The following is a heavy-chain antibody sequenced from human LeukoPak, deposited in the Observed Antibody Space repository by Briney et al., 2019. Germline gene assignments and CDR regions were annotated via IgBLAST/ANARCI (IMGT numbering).Heavy chain of an antibody. CDR1: GGSISSSSYY. CDR2: IYHSGRT. CDR3: ARHDLVTGYFVPSNWFDP. V-gene: IGHV4-39*01. D-gene: IGHD3-9*01. Sequence: SETLSLTCSVSGGSISSSSYYWGWIRQPPGKGLEWIGSIYHSGRTYYNPSLKSRATISADTSKNEFFLKLSSVTATDTAVYYCARHDLVTGYFVPSNWFDPWGQGTLVTVSS. J-gene: IGHJ5*02.